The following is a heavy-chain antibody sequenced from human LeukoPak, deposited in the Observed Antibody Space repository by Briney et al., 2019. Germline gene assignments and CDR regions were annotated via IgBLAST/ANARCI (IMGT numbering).Heavy chain of an antibody. D-gene: IGHD1-26*01. CDR2: VTGSGRRT. V-gene: IGHV3-23*01. J-gene: IGHJ4*02. Sequence: GGSLRLSCAASGFTFSTFAMHWVRLSPGKGLEWVSSVTGSGRRTDYADSVKGRFTISRDNSKNVIYLQMNRLRDDDTAVYTCARGRVEWELLGPDDWGQGTLVTVSS. CDR1: GFTFSTFA. CDR3: ARGRVEWELLGPDD.